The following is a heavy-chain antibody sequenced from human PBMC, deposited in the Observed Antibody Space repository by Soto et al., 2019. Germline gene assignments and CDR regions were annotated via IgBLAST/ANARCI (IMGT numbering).Heavy chain of an antibody. CDR3: AGQSSHWIRDAFDI. V-gene: IGHV3-73*02. CDR2: MRSKGNTYAT. CDR1: GFTFSGSN. J-gene: IGHJ3*02. Sequence: EVQLVESGGGLVQPGRSLKLSCAASGFTFSGSNMHWVRQASGKGLEWVGRMRSKGNTYATEYAASVKGRFTISRDDSKNTDYLELTSLKTEDTAVYYCAGQSSHWIRDAFDIWGQGTMVTVSS. D-gene: IGHD1-1*01.